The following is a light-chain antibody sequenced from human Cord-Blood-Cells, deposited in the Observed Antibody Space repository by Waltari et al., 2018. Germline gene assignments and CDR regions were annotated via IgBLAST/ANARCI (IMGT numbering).Light chain of an antibody. CDR3: QQYYSTPYT. Sequence: DIVMTQSPDSLAVSLGERATINCKFSPSVLYSSNNQNYLAWYQQKPGQPPKLLIYWASTRESGVPDRFSGSGSGTDFTLTISSLQAEDVAVYYCQQYYSTPYTFGQGTKLEIK. CDR1: PSVLYSSNNQNY. J-gene: IGKJ2*01. CDR2: WAS. V-gene: IGKV4-1*01.